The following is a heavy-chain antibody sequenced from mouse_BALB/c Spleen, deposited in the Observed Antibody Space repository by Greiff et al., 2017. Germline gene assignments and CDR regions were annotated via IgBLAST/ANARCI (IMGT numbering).Heavy chain of an antibody. Sequence: VQLQQSGPGLVQPSQSLSITCTVSGFSLTSYGVHWVRQSPGKGLEWLGVIWSGGSTDYNAAFISRLSISKDNSKSQVFFKMNSLQADDTAIYYCASPYRGYAMDYWGQGTSVTVSS. CDR3: ASPYRGYAMDY. CDR1: GFSLTSYG. D-gene: IGHD2-10*01. CDR2: IWSGGST. J-gene: IGHJ4*01. V-gene: IGHV2-4-1*01.